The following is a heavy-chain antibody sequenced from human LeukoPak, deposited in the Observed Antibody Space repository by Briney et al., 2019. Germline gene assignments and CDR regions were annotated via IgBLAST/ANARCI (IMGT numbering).Heavy chain of an antibody. CDR1: GFTFSNAW. Sequence: GGSLRLSCAASGFTFSNAWMSWVRQAPGKGLEWVSAISGSGGSTYYADSVKGRFTISRDNSKNTLYLQMNSLRAEDTAVYYCAKEGVTGQLVEEYWGQGTLVTVSS. CDR2: ISGSGGST. J-gene: IGHJ4*02. V-gene: IGHV3-23*01. D-gene: IGHD6-13*01. CDR3: AKEGVTGQLVEEY.